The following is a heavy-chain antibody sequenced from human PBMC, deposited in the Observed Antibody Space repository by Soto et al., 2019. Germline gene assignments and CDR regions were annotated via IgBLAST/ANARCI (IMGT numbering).Heavy chain of an antibody. CDR1: GGTFSSYA. V-gene: IGHV1-69*13. CDR2: IIPIFGTA. CDR3: ARGIAARPPAAFDI. D-gene: IGHD6-6*01. J-gene: IGHJ3*02. Sequence: SVKVSCKASGGTFSSYAISWVRQAPGQGLEWMGGIIPIFGTANYAQKFQGRVTITADESTSTAYMELSSLRSEDTAVYYCARGIAARPPAAFDIWGQGTMLPVSS.